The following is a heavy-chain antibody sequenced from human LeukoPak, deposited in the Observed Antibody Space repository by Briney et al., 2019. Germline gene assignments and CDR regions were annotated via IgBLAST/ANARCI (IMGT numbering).Heavy chain of an antibody. D-gene: IGHD1-26*01. CDR2: ISSSGSYI. CDR3: ARGELVDY. CDR1: GFTFSSYS. V-gene: IGHV3-21*01. Sequence: GGSLRLSCAASGFTFSSYSMNWVRQAPGKRLEWVSSISSSGSYIYYADSVKGRFTISRDNAKNSQYLQMNSLRAEDTAVYFCARGELVDYWGQGTLVTVSS. J-gene: IGHJ4*02.